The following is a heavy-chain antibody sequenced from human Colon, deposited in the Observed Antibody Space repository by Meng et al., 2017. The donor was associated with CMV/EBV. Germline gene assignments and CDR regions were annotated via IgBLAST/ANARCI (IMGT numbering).Heavy chain of an antibody. V-gene: IGHV3-74*01. D-gene: IGHD1-26*01. CDR1: GFSESSHW. Sequence: LSCAASGFSESSHWLRCVRQAPGGGLVWVSRISIDGRTTSHAGSVRGRFTISRDSAKNTVYLQMNSLRAEDTAVYYCIRDFVGPTEFWGQGTLVTVSS. CDR2: ISIDGRTT. J-gene: IGHJ1*01. CDR3: IRDFVGPTEF.